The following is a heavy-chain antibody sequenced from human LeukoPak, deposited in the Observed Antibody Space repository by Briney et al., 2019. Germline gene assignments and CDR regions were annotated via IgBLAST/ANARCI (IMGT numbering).Heavy chain of an antibody. CDR3: ARATDLGRTLGVVAATFDY. V-gene: IGHV4-34*01. D-gene: IGHD2-15*01. CDR2: INNSGST. J-gene: IGHJ4*02. CDR1: SGSFSGYY. Sequence: SETLSLTCAVYSGSFSGYYWSWIRQPPGKGLEWVGEINNSGSTNYNPSLKSRVTISVDTSKNQFSLKLSSVTAADTAVYYCARATDLGRTLGVVAATFDYWGQATLVTASS.